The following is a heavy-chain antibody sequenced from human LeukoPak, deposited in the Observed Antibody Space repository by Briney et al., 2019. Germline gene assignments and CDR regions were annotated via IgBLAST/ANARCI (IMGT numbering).Heavy chain of an antibody. V-gene: IGHV3-21*01. Sequence: GGSLRLSCAASGFTFSSYSMNWVRQAPGKGLEWVSSISSSSSNIYYADSVKGRFTISRDNAKNSLYMQMNSLRAEDTAVYYCASGRPSIDMLSGNTPRWFDYWGQGTLVTVSS. CDR3: ASGRPSIDMLSGNTPRWFDY. CDR1: GFTFSSYS. J-gene: IGHJ4*02. CDR2: ISSSSSNI. D-gene: IGHD3-9*01.